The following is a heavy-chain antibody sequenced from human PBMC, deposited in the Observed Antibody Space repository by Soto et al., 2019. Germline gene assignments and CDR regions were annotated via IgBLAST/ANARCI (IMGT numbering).Heavy chain of an antibody. CDR2: ISYDGSNK. Sequence: GGSLRLSCAASGFTFSSYGMHWVRQAPGKGLEWVAVISYDGSNKYYADSVKGRFTISRDNSKNTLYLQMNSLRAEDTAVYYCAKGGAGTASYYYYYMDVWGKGTTVTVSS. J-gene: IGHJ6*03. V-gene: IGHV3-30*18. CDR1: GFTFSSYG. D-gene: IGHD1-7*01. CDR3: AKGGAGTASYYYYYMDV.